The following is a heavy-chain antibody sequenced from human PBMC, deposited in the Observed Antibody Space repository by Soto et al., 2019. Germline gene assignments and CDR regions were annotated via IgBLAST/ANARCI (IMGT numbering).Heavy chain of an antibody. Sequence: VGSLRLSCTASGFDFSNSGIQWVRQTPGKGLEWVALISFDGDKYYVDSVKGRFTISRDNPTNTVYLQMNRLRPEDTGVYYCARAYARGCCQFCGQRTLVTVSS. J-gene: IGHJ4*02. CDR3: ARAYARGCCQF. CDR2: ISFDGDK. D-gene: IGHD3-10*01. CDR1: GFDFSNSG. V-gene: IGHV3-30*03.